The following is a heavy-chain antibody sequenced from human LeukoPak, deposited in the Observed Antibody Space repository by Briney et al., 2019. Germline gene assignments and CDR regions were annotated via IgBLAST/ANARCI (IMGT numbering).Heavy chain of an antibody. CDR1: GGSVSSGSYH. CDR3: ARGGSVKAFGV. Sequence: KSSETLSLTCAVSGGSVSSGSYHWSWIRQPPGKGLERIGYIYYTGSTNYNPSLKSRVIISVDTSKNQFSLNLSSVTAADTAVYYCARGGSVKAFGVWGQGTMITVSS. J-gene: IGHJ3*01. CDR2: IYYTGST. D-gene: IGHD3-16*01. V-gene: IGHV4-61*01.